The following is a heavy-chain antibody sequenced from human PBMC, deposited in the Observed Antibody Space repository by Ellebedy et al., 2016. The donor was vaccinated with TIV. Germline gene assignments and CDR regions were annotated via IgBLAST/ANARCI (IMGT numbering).Heavy chain of an antibody. J-gene: IGHJ4*02. Sequence: ASVKVSXXASGGTFSSYAISWVRQAPGQGLEWMGWMNPNSGNTGYAQKFQGRVTMTRNTSISTAYMELSSLRSEDTAVYYCARGGRIVATIYYWGQGTLVTVSS. D-gene: IGHD5-12*01. CDR1: GGTFSSYA. CDR2: MNPNSGNT. V-gene: IGHV1-8*02. CDR3: ARGGRIVATIYY.